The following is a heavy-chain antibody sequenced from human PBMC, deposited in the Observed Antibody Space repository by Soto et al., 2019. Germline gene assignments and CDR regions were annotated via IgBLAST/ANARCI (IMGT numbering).Heavy chain of an antibody. Sequence: GASVKVSCKASEYTFTSYAMHWVRQAPGQRLEWMGWINAGNGNTKYSQKFQGRVTITRDTSASTAYMELSSLRSEDTAVYYCARVTGYYAPDYWGQGTLVTVSS. CDR2: INAGNGNT. CDR3: ARVTGYYAPDY. CDR1: EYTFTSYA. J-gene: IGHJ4*02. D-gene: IGHD3-9*01. V-gene: IGHV1-3*01.